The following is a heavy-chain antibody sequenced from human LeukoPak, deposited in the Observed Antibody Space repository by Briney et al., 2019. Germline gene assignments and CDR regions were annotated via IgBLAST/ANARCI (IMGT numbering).Heavy chain of an antibody. CDR3: ARDSGERGSGSYLIAY. V-gene: IGHV1-2*02. CDR1: GYTFTGYF. J-gene: IGHJ4*02. D-gene: IGHD3-10*01. Sequence: ASVKVSCKASGYTFTGYFVHWVRQAPGQGLQWMGWINPNTGGTNYAQKFQGRVTMTRDTSISTAYMELSRLRSDDTAVYYCARDSGERGSGSYLIAYWGQGTLVTVSX. CDR2: INPNTGGT.